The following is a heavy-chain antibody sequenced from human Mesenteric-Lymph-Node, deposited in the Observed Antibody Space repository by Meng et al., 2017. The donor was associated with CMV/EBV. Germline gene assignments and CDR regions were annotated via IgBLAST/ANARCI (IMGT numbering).Heavy chain of an antibody. D-gene: IGHD3-3*01. V-gene: IGHV3-21*01. J-gene: IGHJ4*02. Sequence: GGSLRLSCAASGFTFSSYSMNWVRQAPGKGLEWVSSISSSSSYIYYADSVKGRFTISRDNAKKSLYLQLNSLRAEDTAVYYCARYTIFGVLFDYWGQGTLVTVSS. CDR3: ARYTIFGVLFDY. CDR2: ISSSSSYI. CDR1: GFTFSSYS.